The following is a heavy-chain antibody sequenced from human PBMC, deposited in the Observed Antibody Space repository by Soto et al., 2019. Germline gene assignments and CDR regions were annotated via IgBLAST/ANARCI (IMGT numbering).Heavy chain of an antibody. CDR2: IYWDDDK. CDR3: AHTLYGSGSYYSGVDAFDI. CDR1: GFSLSTSGVG. D-gene: IGHD3-10*01. Sequence: QITLKESGPTLVKPTQTLTLTCTFSGFSLSTSGVGVGWIRQPPGKALEGLALIYWDDDKRYSPSLKSRLTITKDTSKNQVVLTMTNMDPVDTATYYCAHTLYGSGSYYSGVDAFDIWGQGTMVTVSS. V-gene: IGHV2-5*02. J-gene: IGHJ3*02.